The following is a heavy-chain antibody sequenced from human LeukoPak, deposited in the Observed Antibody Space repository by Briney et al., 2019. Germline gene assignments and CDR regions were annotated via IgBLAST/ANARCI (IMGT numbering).Heavy chain of an antibody. D-gene: IGHD6-19*01. CDR3: ARLPAVAGIFDY. CDR2: INYSGST. V-gene: IGHV4-39*01. Sequence: SETLSLTCTVSGGSISSSSYYWGWIRQPPGKGLEWIGSINYSGSTYYNPSLKSRVTISVATSKNQFSLKLSSVTAADTAVYYCARLPAVAGIFDYWGQGTLVTVSS. CDR1: GGSISSSSYY. J-gene: IGHJ4*02.